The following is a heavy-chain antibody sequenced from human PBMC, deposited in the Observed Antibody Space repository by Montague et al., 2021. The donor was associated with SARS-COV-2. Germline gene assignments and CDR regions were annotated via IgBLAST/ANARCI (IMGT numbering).Heavy chain of an antibody. CDR1: GGSISSSSYY. V-gene: IGHV4-39*02. CDR2: IYYSGNT. D-gene: IGHD3-3*01. CDR3: ARDPWRITIFGVVTRYGMDV. Sequence: SETLSLTCTVSGGSISSSSYYWGWIRQPPGKGLEWIGSIYYSGNTYYKPSLKSRVTISVDTSKNQFSLKLSSVTAADTAVYYCARDPWRITIFGVVTRYGMDVWGQGTTVTVSS. J-gene: IGHJ6*02.